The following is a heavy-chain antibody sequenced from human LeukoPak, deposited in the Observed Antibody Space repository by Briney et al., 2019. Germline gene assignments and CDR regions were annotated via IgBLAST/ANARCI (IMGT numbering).Heavy chain of an antibody. D-gene: IGHD2-2*01. V-gene: IGHV1-18*01. Sequence: ASVNVSCKASGYTFTNYGISWVRQAPGQGLEWMGWISAYNGNTNYAQKLQGRVTVTTDTSTSTAYMELRSLRSDDTAVYYCARDSYLEFAYFQGADYWGQGTLVTVSS. J-gene: IGHJ4*02. CDR2: ISAYNGNT. CDR1: GYTFTNYG. CDR3: ARDSYLEFAYFQGADY.